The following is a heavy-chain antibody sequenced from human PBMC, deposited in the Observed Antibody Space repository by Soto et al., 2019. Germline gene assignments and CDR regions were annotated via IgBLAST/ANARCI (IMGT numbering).Heavy chain of an antibody. CDR2: IGTAGDT. D-gene: IGHD2-2*01. CDR3: ERRCSTTCYYYYGMDV. J-gene: IGHJ6*02. CDR1: GFTFSSYD. Sequence: EVQLVESGGGLVQPGGSLRLSCAASGFTFSSYDMHWVRQTTEKGLQWVSGIGTAGDTYYPGSVKGRFTISRENAKNSLYLQMNSLRAEDTAVYYCERRCSTTCYYYYGMDVWGQGTTVTVSS. V-gene: IGHV3-13*01.